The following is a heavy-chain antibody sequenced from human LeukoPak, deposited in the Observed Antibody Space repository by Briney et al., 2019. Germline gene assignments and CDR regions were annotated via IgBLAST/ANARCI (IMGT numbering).Heavy chain of an antibody. Sequence: GESLKISCEGSGYTFTTYWIAWVRQMRGTGLEWLGIIYPGDSETSYCPSFQRQVTIPADKSISNAYLQWSSLKASDTAMYYCTRLGDYSVWRFPMDVWGKGTTVTVSS. V-gene: IGHV5-51*01. CDR3: TRLGDYSVWRFPMDV. J-gene: IGHJ6*04. CDR1: GYTFTTYW. D-gene: IGHD5/OR15-5a*01. CDR2: IYPGDSET.